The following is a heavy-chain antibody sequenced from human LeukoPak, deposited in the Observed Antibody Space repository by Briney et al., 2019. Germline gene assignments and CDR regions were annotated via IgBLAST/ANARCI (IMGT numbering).Heavy chain of an antibody. Sequence: SVKVSCKASGGTFSSYAISWVRQAPGQGLEWMGRIIPILGIANYAQKFQGRVTITADKSTSTAYMELSSLRSEDTAVYYCARDGAYCSGGSCWFDYWGQGTLVTVSS. CDR3: ARDGAYCSGGSCWFDY. J-gene: IGHJ5*01. V-gene: IGHV1-69*04. CDR1: GGTFSSYA. CDR2: IIPILGIA. D-gene: IGHD2-15*01.